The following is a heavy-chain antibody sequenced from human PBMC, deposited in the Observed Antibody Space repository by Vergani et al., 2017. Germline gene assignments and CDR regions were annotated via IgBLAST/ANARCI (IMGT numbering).Heavy chain of an antibody. J-gene: IGHJ6*02. Sequence: EVQLVESGGGLVKPGGSLRLSCAASGFTFSSYSMNWVRQAPGKGLEWVSSISSSSSYIYYADSVKGRFTISRDNAKNSLYLKMNSLRAEDTAVYYCARDREELENCMDVWGQGTTVTVSS. CDR3: ARDREELENCMDV. CDR1: GFTFSSYS. CDR2: ISSSSSYI. D-gene: IGHD1-26*01. V-gene: IGHV3-21*01.